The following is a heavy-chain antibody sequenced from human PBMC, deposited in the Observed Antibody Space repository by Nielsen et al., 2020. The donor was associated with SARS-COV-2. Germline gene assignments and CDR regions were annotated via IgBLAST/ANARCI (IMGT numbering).Heavy chain of an antibody. Sequence: GSLRLSCAASGFTFNNAWMSWVRQAPGKGLEWVGRIKSKNDGGTTDYAAPVKGRFTISRDDSENTLYLQMNSLKTEDTAVYYCTTTRRFGELDYWGQGTLVTVSS. CDR1: GFTFNNAW. CDR3: TTTRRFGELDY. V-gene: IGHV3-15*01. D-gene: IGHD3-10*01. CDR2: IKSKNDGGTT. J-gene: IGHJ4*02.